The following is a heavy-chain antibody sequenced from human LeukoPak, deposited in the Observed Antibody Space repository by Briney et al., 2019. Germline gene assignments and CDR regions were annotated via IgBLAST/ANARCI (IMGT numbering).Heavy chain of an antibody. CDR1: GFTFRNFN. CDR3: AKDKRSSGWTPTYYFDY. J-gene: IGHJ4*02. D-gene: IGHD6-19*01. V-gene: IGHV3-30*02. Sequence: GGSLRLSCAASGFTFRNFNIHWVRQAPGKGLEWVAMIEDNGRDKYYAASVKGRCTISRDNSKNTVYLQMNSLRAEDTAVYYCAKDKRSSGWTPTYYFDYWGQGTLVTVSS. CDR2: IEDNGRDK.